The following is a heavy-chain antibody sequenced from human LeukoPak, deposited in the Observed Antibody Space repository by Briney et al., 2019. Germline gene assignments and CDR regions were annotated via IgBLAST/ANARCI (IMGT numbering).Heavy chain of an antibody. CDR1: GFSISTSGYY. V-gene: IGHV4-39*01. CDR3: ARHRWAVTGTLHAIDI. D-gene: IGHD6-19*01. CDR2: VNYSGST. Sequence: SGTLCLTCTASGFSISTSGYYWGWMGPPPGKGLEWAGSVNYSGSTYYNPSLKSRVTISVDTSKNQFSLNLNSVTAADTAVYYCARHRWAVTGTLHAIDIWGQGTLVTVSS. J-gene: IGHJ3*02.